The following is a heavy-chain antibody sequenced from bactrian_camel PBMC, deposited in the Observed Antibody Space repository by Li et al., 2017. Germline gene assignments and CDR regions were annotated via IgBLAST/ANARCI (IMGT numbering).Heavy chain of an antibody. D-gene: IGHD3*01. CDR2: IRSGGGTT. Sequence: HVQLVESGGGLVQPGGSLRLSCAASGFTFSNYWVYWVRQTPGKGLEWVSTIRSGGGTTVYADSVKGRFTISRDNEKKKMYLQMNNLKTEDTAVYYCASEQTNGQYCYGTRDFGNWGQGTQVTVS. J-gene: IGHJ6*01. V-gene: IGHV3S1*01. CDR3: ASEQTNGQYCYGTRDFGN. CDR1: GFTFSNYW.